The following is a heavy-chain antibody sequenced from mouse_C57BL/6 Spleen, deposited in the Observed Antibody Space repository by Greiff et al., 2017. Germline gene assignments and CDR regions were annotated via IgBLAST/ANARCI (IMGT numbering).Heavy chain of an antibody. Sequence: VQLQQSGAELVMPGASVKLSCKASGYTFTSYWMHWVKQRPGQGLEWIGEIDPSDSYTNYNQKFKGKSTLTVDKAYSTAYMQLSSLTSEYTAVYYCARRSYYGIGPYYLDYWGQGTTLTVSS. D-gene: IGHD1-1*01. J-gene: IGHJ2*01. CDR1: GYTFTSYW. CDR2: IDPSDSYT. V-gene: IGHV1-69*01. CDR3: ARRSYYGIGPYYLDY.